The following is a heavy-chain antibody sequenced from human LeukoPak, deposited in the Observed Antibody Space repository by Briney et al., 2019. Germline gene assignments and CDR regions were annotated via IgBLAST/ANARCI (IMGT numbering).Heavy chain of an antibody. CDR2: IASDGSST. V-gene: IGHV3-74*01. J-gene: IGHJ6*02. CDR3: ARDMVRGVIAIGMDV. Sequence: GGSLRLSCAASGFTFSSYWMNWVRQAPGKGLVWVSRIASDGSSTTYADSVKGRFSISRDNSKNTLYLQMNSLRAEDTAVYYCARDMVRGVIAIGMDVWGQGTTVTVSS. D-gene: IGHD3-10*01. CDR1: GFTFSSYW.